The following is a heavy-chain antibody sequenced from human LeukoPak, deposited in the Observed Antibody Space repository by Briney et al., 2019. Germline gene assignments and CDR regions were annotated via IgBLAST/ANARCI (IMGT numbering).Heavy chain of an antibody. CDR2: INHSGST. J-gene: IGHJ4*02. D-gene: IGHD3-22*01. V-gene: IGHV4-34*01. Sequence: SETLSLTCAVYGGSFSGYYWSWIRQPPGKGLEWIGEINHSGSTNYNPSLKSRVTISVDTSKNQFSLKLSSVTAADTAVYYCARAGNLINYDSSGYSLDHWGQGTLVTVSS. CDR3: ARAGNLINYDSSGYSLDH. CDR1: GGSFSGYY.